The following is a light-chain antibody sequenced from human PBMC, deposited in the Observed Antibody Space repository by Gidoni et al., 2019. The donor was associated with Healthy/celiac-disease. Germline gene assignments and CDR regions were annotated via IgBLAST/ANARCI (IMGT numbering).Light chain of an antibody. CDR2: GAS. Sequence: EIVLTQSPGTLSLSPGERATLSCRASQSVSSSYLSWYQQKPGQAPRLLIYGASSRATGIPDRFSGSGSGTDFTLTSSRLEHEDFAVYYCQKYGSSPTFGGGTKVEIK. CDR1: QSVSSSY. V-gene: IGKV3-20*01. CDR3: QKYGSSPT. J-gene: IGKJ4*01.